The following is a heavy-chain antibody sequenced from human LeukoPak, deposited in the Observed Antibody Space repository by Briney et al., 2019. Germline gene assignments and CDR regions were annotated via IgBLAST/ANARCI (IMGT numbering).Heavy chain of an antibody. CDR3: ARESLGYYDSSGYYSNGYMDV. CDR2: ISSSSSYI. Sequence: GGSLRLSCAASGFTFSSYSMNWVRQAPGKGLEWVSSISSSSSYIYYADSVKGRFTISRDNAKSSLYLQMNSLRAEDTAVYYCARESLGYYDSSGYYSNGYMDVWGKGTTVTVSS. V-gene: IGHV3-21*01. CDR1: GFTFSSYS. D-gene: IGHD3-22*01. J-gene: IGHJ6*03.